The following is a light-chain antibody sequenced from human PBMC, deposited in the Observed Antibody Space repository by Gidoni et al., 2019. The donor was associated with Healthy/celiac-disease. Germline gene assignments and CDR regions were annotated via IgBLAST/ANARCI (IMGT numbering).Light chain of an antibody. CDR2: AAS. Sequence: DIQMTQPPSSLSASVGDRVTITCRASQSISSYLNWYQQKPGKAPKLLIYAASSLQSGVPSRFSGSGSGTDVTLTISSLQPEDFATYYCQQSYSTPGYTFGQGTKLEIK. CDR1: QSISSY. V-gene: IGKV1-39*01. CDR3: QQSYSTPGYT. J-gene: IGKJ2*01.